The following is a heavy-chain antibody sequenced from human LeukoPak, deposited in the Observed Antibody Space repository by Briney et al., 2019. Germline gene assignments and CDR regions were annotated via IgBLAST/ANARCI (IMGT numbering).Heavy chain of an antibody. CDR3: AINQAGYCGGGSCYRHEFYYMDV. Sequence: SVKVSCKASGGTFSTYVISWVRQAPGQGLEWMGGIIPVFGTANYAEKFQDRVTITADKSTSTAYMELSSLRSEDTAMYYCAINQAGYCGGGSCYRHEFYYMDVWGKGTTVTVSS. CDR2: IIPVFGTA. CDR1: GGTFSTYV. J-gene: IGHJ6*03. D-gene: IGHD2-15*01. V-gene: IGHV1-69*06.